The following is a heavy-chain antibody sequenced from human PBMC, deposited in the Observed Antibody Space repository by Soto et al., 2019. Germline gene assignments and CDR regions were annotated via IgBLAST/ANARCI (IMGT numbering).Heavy chain of an antibody. CDR2: ISGYNGNT. CDR3: ARARGQWLVTTEYDC. CDR1: GYTFSSYG. V-gene: IGHV1-18*01. J-gene: IGHJ4*02. Sequence: QVQLVQSGGEVKKPGASVKVSCKASGYTFSSYGISWVRQAPGQGLEWMGWISGYNGNTDYAQNLQGRVTMTTDTFTSTAYRELRSLRSDDTAVYYCARARGQWLVTTEYDCWGQGTLVTVSS. D-gene: IGHD6-19*01.